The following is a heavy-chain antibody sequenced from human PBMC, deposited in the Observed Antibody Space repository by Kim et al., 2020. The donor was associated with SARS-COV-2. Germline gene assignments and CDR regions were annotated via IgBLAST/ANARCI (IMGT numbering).Heavy chain of an antibody. CDR2: INHSGST. Sequence: SETLSLTCAVYGGSFSGYYWSWIRQPPGKGLEWIGYINHSGSTNYNPSLKRRVTISVDTSKNQFSQKLSAVTAADTAVYYCARSGATGGDCRGGSCYSGWVDPWGQGNLGTVSS. CDR1: GGSFSGYY. D-gene: IGHD2-15*01. J-gene: IGHJ5*02. V-gene: IGHV4-34*01. CDR3: ARSGATGGDCRGGSCYSGWVDP.